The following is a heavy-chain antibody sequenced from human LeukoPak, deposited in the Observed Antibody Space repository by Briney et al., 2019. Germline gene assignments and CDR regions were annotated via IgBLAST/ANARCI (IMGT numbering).Heavy chain of an antibody. Sequence: SETLSLTCTVSGGSISSSSYYWGWIRQPPGKGLEWIGSIYYSGSTYYNPSLKSRVTISVDTPKNQFSLNLSSVTAADTAVYCCARLYYDSSGYYQICYFDYWGQGTLVTVSS. CDR3: ARLYYDSSGYYQICYFDY. J-gene: IGHJ4*02. CDR1: GGSISSSSYY. CDR2: IYYSGST. V-gene: IGHV4-39*01. D-gene: IGHD3-22*01.